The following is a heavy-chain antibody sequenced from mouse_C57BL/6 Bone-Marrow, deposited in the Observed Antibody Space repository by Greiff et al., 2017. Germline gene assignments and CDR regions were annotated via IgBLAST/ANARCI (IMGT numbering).Heavy chain of an antibody. J-gene: IGHJ3*01. D-gene: IGHD2-5*01. Sequence: EVKLQESGGGLVQPGGSMKLSCVASGFTFSNYWMNWVRQSPEKGLEWVAQIRLKSDNYATHYAESVKGRFTISRDDSKSSVYLQMNNLRAEDTGIYYCTGPSYYSNLFAYWGQGTLVTVSA. CDR1: GFTFSNYW. V-gene: IGHV6-3*01. CDR2: IRLKSDNYAT. CDR3: TGPSYYSNLFAY.